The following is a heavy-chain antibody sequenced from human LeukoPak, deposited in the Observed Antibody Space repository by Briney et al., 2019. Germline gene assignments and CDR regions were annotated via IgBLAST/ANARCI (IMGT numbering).Heavy chain of an antibody. CDR1: GFTFSSYG. Sequence: GGSLRLSCAASGFTFSSYGMHWVRQAPGKGLEWVAVIWYDGSNKYYADSVKGRFTISRDNSKNTQYLQMNSLRAEDTAVYYCAKDRSAYYYDSSGPKDYWGQGTLVTVSS. CDR3: AKDRSAYYYDSSGPKDY. D-gene: IGHD3-22*01. J-gene: IGHJ4*02. V-gene: IGHV3-33*06. CDR2: IWYDGSNK.